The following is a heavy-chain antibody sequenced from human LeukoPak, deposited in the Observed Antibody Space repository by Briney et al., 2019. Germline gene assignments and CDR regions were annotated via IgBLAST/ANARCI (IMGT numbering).Heavy chain of an antibody. V-gene: IGHV3-21*04. J-gene: IGHJ4*02. CDR1: GFTFSSYS. CDR3: AKEGGATRGYFDY. CDR2: ISSSSSYI. D-gene: IGHD1-26*01. Sequence: PGGSLRLSCAASGFTFSSYSMNWVRQAPGKGLEWVSSISSSSSYIYYADSVKGRFTISRDNSKNTLYLQMNSLRAEDTAVYYCAKEGGATRGYFDYWGQGTLVTVSS.